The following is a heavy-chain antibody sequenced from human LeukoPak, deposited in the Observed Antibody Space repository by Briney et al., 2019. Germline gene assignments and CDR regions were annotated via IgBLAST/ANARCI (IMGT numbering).Heavy chain of an antibody. J-gene: IGHJ4*02. D-gene: IGHD5-18*01. Sequence: ASVKVSCKVSGYTLTELSMHWVRQAPGKELEWMGGFDPEDGETIYAQKFQGRVTMTEDTSTDTAYMELSSLRSEDTAVYYCASWAYSYGPMSYYYFDYWGQGTLVTVSS. CDR1: GYTLTELS. V-gene: IGHV1-24*01. CDR2: FDPEDGET. CDR3: ASWAYSYGPMSYYYFDY.